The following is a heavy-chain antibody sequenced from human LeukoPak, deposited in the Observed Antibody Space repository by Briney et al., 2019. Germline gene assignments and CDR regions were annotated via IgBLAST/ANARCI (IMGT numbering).Heavy chain of an antibody. CDR2: IYYSGST. D-gene: IGHD3-10*01. Sequence: PSETLSLTCTVSGGSISSGGYYWSWIRQHPGKGLEWIGYIYYSGSTYYNPSLKSRVTISVDTSKNQFSLKLSSVTAADTAVYYCACPEGVRDYFDYWGQGTLVTVSS. V-gene: IGHV4-31*03. J-gene: IGHJ4*02. CDR1: GGSISSGGYY. CDR3: ACPEGVRDYFDY.